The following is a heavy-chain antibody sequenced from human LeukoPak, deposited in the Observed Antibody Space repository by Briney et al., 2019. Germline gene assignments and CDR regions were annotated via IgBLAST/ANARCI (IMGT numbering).Heavy chain of an antibody. V-gene: IGHV3-23*01. Sequence: PGGSLRLPCAASGFTFSMYSMSWVRQAPGKGLEWVSAIRSTGVDTYYADSVRGRFTISRDNSRGTLSLQMNSLRAEDTAVYFCAILSWDGRGSFYWGQGALVTVSS. CDR1: GFTFSMYS. J-gene: IGHJ4*02. CDR3: AILSWDGRGSFY. D-gene: IGHD2/OR15-2a*01. CDR2: IRSTGVDT.